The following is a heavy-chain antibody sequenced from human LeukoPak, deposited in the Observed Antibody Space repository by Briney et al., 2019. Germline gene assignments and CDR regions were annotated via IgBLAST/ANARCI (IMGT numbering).Heavy chain of an antibody. CDR1: GGSISSGSYY. V-gene: IGHV4-61*02. CDR3: ARGGYSSGWYLIDYYYYYMDV. D-gene: IGHD6-19*01. CDR2: IYTSGST. J-gene: IGHJ6*03. Sequence: PSETLSLTCTVSGGSISSGSYYWSWIRQPAGKGLEWIGRIYTSGSTNYNPSLKSRVTISVDTSKNQFSLKLSSVTAADTAVYYCARGGYSSGWYLIDYYYYYMDVWGKGTTVTTSS.